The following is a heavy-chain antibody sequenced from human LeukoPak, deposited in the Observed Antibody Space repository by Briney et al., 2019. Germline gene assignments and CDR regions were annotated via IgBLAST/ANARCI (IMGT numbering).Heavy chain of an antibody. V-gene: IGHV3-23*01. D-gene: IGHD3-3*01. CDR2: ISGSGGST. CDR3: AKGSFQYYDFWSGYYTLQVERGGLWAYFDY. CDR1: GFTFSSYA. Sequence: PGRSLRLSCAASGFTFSSYAMSWVRQAPGKGLEWVSAISGSGGSTYYADSVKGRFTISRDNSKNTLYLQMNSLRAEDTAVYYCAKGSFQYYDFWSGYYTLQVERGGLWAYFDYWGQGTLVTVSS. J-gene: IGHJ4*02.